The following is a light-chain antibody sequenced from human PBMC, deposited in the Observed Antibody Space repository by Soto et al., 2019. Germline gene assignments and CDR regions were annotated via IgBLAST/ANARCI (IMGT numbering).Light chain of an antibody. Sequence: DMQMTQSPSTLSAFVGDRVTITCRASQSISTWLAWYQQKPGKAPNLLIYKASNLESGVPSRFSGSGSGTEFTLTISTLQPDDFATYYCQQYNGYPYTFGQGTKLEIK. CDR1: QSISTW. J-gene: IGKJ2*01. CDR2: KAS. CDR3: QQYNGYPYT. V-gene: IGKV1-5*03.